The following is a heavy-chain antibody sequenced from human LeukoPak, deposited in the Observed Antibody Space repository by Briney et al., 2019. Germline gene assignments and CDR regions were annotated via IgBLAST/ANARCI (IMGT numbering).Heavy chain of an antibody. D-gene: IGHD1-1*01. J-gene: IGHJ4*02. V-gene: IGHV1-18*01. CDR1: GYTFTSYG. CDR2: ISAYIGNT. CDR3: ATLDWNDGGDSKDFDY. Sequence: ASVKVSCKASGYTFTSYGISWVRQAPGQGLEWIGWISAYIGNTNYAQKLQGRVTMTTDTSTSTAYMELRSLRSDDTAVYYCATLDWNDGGDSKDFDYWGQGTLVTVSS.